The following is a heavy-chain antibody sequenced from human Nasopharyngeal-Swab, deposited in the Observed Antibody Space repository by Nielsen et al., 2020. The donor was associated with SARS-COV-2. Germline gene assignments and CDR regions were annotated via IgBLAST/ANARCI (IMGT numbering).Heavy chain of an antibody. J-gene: IGHJ6*03. Sequence: SETLSLTCAVYGGSFSAYYWGWIRQPPGKGLGWIAEINHSGSTNYNPSLKSRVTLSVDTSMNQFSLELRSVTAADTAVYYCARGLSGIVPAPILGLGPYYYYYYMDVWGKGTTVTVSS. V-gene: IGHV4-34*01. D-gene: IGHD2-2*01. CDR2: INHSGST. CDR3: ARGLSGIVPAPILGLGPYYYYYYMDV. CDR1: GGSFSAYY.